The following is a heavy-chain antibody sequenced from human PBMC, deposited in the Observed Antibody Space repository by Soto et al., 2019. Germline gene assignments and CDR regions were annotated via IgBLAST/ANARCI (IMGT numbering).Heavy chain of an antibody. J-gene: IGHJ3*01. CDR3: ARDIYFDSSGYNVNDDAFAF. V-gene: IGHV4-30-4*01. CDR1: GGSISSGDYY. CDR2: IYYSGST. Sequence: SETLSLPSTVSGGSISSGDYYWSWIRQPPRKGMEWIGYIYYSGSTYYNPSLKSRVTISVDTSKNQFSLKLSSVTAADTAVYYCARDIYFDSSGYNVNDDAFAFSAQGTADTGSS. D-gene: IGHD3-22*01.